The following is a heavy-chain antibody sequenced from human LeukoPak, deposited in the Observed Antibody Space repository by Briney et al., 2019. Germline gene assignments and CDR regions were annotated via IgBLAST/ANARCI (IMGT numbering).Heavy chain of an antibody. D-gene: IGHD3-10*01. CDR1: GFTVNSNY. V-gene: IGHV3-53*01. J-gene: IGHJ4*02. Sequence: GGSLRLSCAASGFTVNSNYVSWVRQAPGKGLEWVSSTYSGGLTYYADSVKGRFTISRDNSKNTLYLQMNSLRAEDTAVYYCAKGASMVRGPLGYWGQGTLVTVSS. CDR3: AKGASMVRGPLGY. CDR2: TYSGGLT.